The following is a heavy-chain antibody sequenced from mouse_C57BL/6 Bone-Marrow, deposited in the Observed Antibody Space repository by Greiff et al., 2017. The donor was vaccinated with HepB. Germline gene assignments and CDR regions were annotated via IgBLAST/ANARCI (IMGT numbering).Heavy chain of an antibody. CDR1: GFSLTSYG. CDR3: ARKNYGSSWAMDD. V-gene: IGHV2-2*01. D-gene: IGHD1-1*01. Sequence: QVQLQQSGPGLVQPSQSLSITCTVSGFSLTSYGVHWVRQSPGKGLEWLGVIWSGGSTDYNAAFISRLSISKDNSKSQVFFKMNSQQADDTAIYYCARKNYGSSWAMDDWGQGTSVTVSS. CDR2: IWSGGST. J-gene: IGHJ4*01.